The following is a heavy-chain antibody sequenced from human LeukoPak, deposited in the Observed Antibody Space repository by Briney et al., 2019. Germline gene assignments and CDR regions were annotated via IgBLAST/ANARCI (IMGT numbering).Heavy chain of an antibody. CDR1: GFTFSSHV. V-gene: IGHV3-23*01. CDR2: ISSGGGST. D-gene: IGHD1-26*01. Sequence: GGSLRLSCAASGFTFSSHVMSWVRQAPGKGLEWVSAISSGGGSTYYADSVKGRFTISRDNSKNTLYLQMNSLRTEDMAVYYCAKEPYSGSQLLDYWGQGTLVTVSS. J-gene: IGHJ4*02. CDR3: AKEPYSGSQLLDY.